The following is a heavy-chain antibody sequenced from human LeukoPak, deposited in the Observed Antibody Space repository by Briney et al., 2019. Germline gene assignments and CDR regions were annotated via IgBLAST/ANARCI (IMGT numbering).Heavy chain of an antibody. CDR1: GGSICSYS. D-gene: IGHD4-17*01. Sequence: SETLSLTCTVSGGSICSYSWSWIRQHPGKGLGWIGYIYYSGSTYYNPSLKSRVTISVDTSKNQFSLKLSSVTAADTAVYYCARDHGDYGLDYWGQGPLVTVSS. CDR2: IYYSGST. CDR3: ARDHGDYGLDY. V-gene: IGHV4-59*06. J-gene: IGHJ4*02.